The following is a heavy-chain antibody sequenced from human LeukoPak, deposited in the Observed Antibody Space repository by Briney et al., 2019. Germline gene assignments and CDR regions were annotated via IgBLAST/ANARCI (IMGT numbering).Heavy chain of an antibody. CDR3: ARETRDYVRFDP. CDR1: GGSISSSSYY. D-gene: IGHD4-17*01. CDR2: IYYSGSS. Sequence: PSETLSLTCTVSGGSISSSSYYWGWIRQPPGKGLEWIGSIYYSGSSYYNPSLKSRPTISVDTSKNQFSLKLSSVTVADTAVYYCARETRDYVRFDPWGQGTLVTVSS. J-gene: IGHJ5*02. V-gene: IGHV4-39*07.